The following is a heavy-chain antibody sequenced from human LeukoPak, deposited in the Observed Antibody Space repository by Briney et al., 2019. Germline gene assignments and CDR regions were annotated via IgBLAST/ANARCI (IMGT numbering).Heavy chain of an antibody. J-gene: IGHJ4*02. CDR1: GYSISSGYY. CDR3: ARAQYCSSTSCPFGY. D-gene: IGHD2-2*01. Sequence: SETLSLTCAVSGYSISSGYYWGWIRQPPGKGLEWIGSIYHSGSTYYNPSLKSRVTISVDTSKNQFSLKLSSVTAADTAVYYCARAQYCSSTSCPFGYWGQGTLVTVSS. V-gene: IGHV4-38-2*01. CDR2: IYHSGST.